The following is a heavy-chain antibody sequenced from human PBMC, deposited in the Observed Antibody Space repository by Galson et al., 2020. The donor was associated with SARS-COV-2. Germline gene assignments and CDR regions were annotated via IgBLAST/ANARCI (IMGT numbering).Heavy chain of an antibody. D-gene: IGHD6-13*01. CDR1: GGSFSGYY. V-gene: IGHV4-34*01. J-gene: IGHJ6*02. CDR3: ARGAVSSWYLGDYYYYGMDV. Sequence: SETLSLTCAVYGGSFSGYYWSWIRQPPGKGLKWIGEINHSGSTNYNPSLKSRVTISVDTSKNQFSLKLSSVTAADTAVYYCARGAVSSWYLGDYYYYGMDVWGQGTTVTVSS. CDR2: INHSGST.